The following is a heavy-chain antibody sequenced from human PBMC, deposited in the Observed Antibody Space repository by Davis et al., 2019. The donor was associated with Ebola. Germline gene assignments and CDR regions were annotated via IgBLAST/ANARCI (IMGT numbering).Heavy chain of an antibody. CDR1: GFTFSTYG. CDR2: IWYDGSNK. CDR3: ARGGLRFLEWLSPSPYYGMDV. Sequence: PGGSLRLSCAASGFTFSTYGMHWVRQAPGKGLEWVAVIWYDGSNKYYADSVKGRFTISRDNSKNTLYLQMNSLRAEDTAVYYCARGGLRFLEWLSPSPYYGMDVWGQGTTVTVSS. V-gene: IGHV3-33*01. J-gene: IGHJ6*02. D-gene: IGHD3-3*01.